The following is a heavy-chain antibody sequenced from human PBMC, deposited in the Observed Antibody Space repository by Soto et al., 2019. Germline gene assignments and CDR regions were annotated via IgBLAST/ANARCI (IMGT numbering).Heavy chain of an antibody. CDR2: NYYSGST. D-gene: IGHD3-10*01. Sequence: QLQLQESGPGLVKPSETLSLTCTVSGGSISSSSYYWGWIRQPPGKGLEWIGSNYYSGSTYYNPSLKIRFTISVDTSKNQFSLKLSSVTAADTAVYYCARQIRAGQYYFDYWGQGTLVTVSS. CDR1: GGSISSSSYY. J-gene: IGHJ4*02. V-gene: IGHV4-39*01. CDR3: ARQIRAGQYYFDY.